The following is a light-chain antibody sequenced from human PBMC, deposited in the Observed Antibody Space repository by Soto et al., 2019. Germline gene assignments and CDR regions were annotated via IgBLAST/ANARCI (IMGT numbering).Light chain of an antibody. J-gene: IGKJ4*01. CDR3: QQRNNWPLT. CDR1: QSVSSS. Sequence: EIVLTQSPATLSLSPGERATLSCRASQSVSSSLAWYQQKPGQAPRLLIYDASNRATGIPARFSGSGSGTDFTLTISSLEPEEFAVYYCQQRNNWPLTFGGGTKVEIK. V-gene: IGKV3-11*01. CDR2: DAS.